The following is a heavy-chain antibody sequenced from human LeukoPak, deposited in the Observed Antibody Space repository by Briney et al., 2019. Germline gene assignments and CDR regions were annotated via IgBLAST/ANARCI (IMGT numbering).Heavy chain of an antibody. Sequence: SETLSLTCAGYGGSFSGYYWSWIRQPPGKGLEWIGEFNHSGSTNYNPSLKSRVTISVDTSKNQFSLKLSSVTAADTAVYYCARAHYDILTGSNRPLYYFGYWGQGTLVTVSS. CDR2: FNHSGST. J-gene: IGHJ4*02. V-gene: IGHV4-34*01. CDR1: GGSFSGYY. CDR3: ARAHYDILTGSNRPLYYFGY. D-gene: IGHD3-9*01.